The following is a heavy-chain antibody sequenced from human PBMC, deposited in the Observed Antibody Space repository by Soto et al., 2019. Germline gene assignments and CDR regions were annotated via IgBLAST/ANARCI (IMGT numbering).Heavy chain of an antibody. D-gene: IGHD5-12*01. V-gene: IGHV4-30-2*01. CDR2: IYHSGST. CDR3: ARTLVEMATISFDY. CDR1: GFTFSSYS. J-gene: IGHJ4*02. Sequence: LRLSCAASGFTFSSYSMNWVRQAPGKGLEWIGYIYHSGSTYYNPSLKSRVTISVDRSKNQFSLKLSSVTAADTAVYYCARTLVEMATISFDYWGQGTLVTVSS.